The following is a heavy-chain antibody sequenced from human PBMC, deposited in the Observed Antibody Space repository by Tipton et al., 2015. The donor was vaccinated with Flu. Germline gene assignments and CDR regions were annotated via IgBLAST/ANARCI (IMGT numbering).Heavy chain of an antibody. CDR3: ARAAAAALDY. V-gene: IGHV4-4*07. CDR2: IYTSGST. J-gene: IGHJ4*02. CDR1: GGSISGSY. Sequence: TLSLTCTVSGGSISGSYWTWIRQPAGKGLEWIGRIYTSGSTNYNPSLKSRVTISVDTSKNQFSLNLSSMTAADTAVYFCARAAAAALDYWGQGTLVTVSS. D-gene: IGHD6-13*01.